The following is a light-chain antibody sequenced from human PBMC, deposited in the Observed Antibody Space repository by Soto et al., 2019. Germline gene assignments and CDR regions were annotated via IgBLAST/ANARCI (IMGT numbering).Light chain of an antibody. CDR1: QGISSY. J-gene: IGKJ2*01. V-gene: IGKV1-8*01. CDR2: AAS. Sequence: AIRMTQSPSSFSASTGDRVTITCRASQGISSYLAWYQQKPGKAPKLLIYAASTLQSGVPSRFSGSGSGTDFTLTISCLQSEDFAVYYCHQHVRSPRTFGQGTKLEI. CDR3: HQHVRSPRT.